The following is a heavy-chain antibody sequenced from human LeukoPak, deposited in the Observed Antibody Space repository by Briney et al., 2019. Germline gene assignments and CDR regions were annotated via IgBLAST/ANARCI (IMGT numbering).Heavy chain of an antibody. CDR3: ASGELDSLYYFDY. D-gene: IGHD1-1*01. CDR2: ISSSGSTI. CDR1: GFTFSSYE. J-gene: IGHJ4*02. Sequence: GGSLRLSCAASGFTFSSYEMNWVRQAPGKGLEWVSYISSSGSTIYYADSVKGRFTISRDNAKNTLYLQMNSLRAEDTAVYFCASGELDSLYYFDYWGQGTLVTVSS. V-gene: IGHV3-48*03.